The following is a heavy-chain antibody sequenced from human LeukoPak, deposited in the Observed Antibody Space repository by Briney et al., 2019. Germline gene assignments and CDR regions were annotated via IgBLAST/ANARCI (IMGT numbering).Heavy chain of an antibody. D-gene: IGHD3-22*01. CDR3: ARLEAYYYDSSGYSLGWFDP. V-gene: IGHV4-59*01. Sequence: PSETLSPTCTVSGGSISSYYWSWIRQPPGKELEWIGYIYYSGSTNYNPSLKSRVTISVDTSKNQFSLKLSSVTAADTAVYYCARLEAYYYDSSGYSLGWFDPWGQGTLVTVSS. J-gene: IGHJ5*02. CDR2: IYYSGST. CDR1: GGSISSYY.